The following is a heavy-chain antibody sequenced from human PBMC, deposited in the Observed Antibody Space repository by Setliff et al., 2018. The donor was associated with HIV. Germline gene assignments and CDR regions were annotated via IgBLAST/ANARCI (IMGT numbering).Heavy chain of an antibody. V-gene: IGHV4-34*01. J-gene: IGHJ5*02. CDR3: ARDLAWSAYDS. Sequence: SETLSLTCAVYGGSFSGYYWSWIRQPPGKGLEWIGEIYHSGSTNYNPSLKSRVTISVDKSKNQFSLKLSSVTAADTAVYYCARDLAWSAYDSWGQGTLVTVSS. D-gene: IGHD3-3*01. CDR1: GGSFSGYY. CDR2: IYHSGST.